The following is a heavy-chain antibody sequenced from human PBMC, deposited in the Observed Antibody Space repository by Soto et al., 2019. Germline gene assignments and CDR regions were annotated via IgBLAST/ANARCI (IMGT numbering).Heavy chain of an antibody. D-gene: IGHD5-18*01. CDR1: GGSISSSSYY. J-gene: IGHJ6*02. Sequence: SETLSLTCTVSGGSISSSSYYWGWIRQPPGKGLEWIGSIYYSGSTYYNPSLKSRVTISVDTSKNQFSLKLSSVTAADTAVYYCARQRTWIQKPGSPWRIYYYYGMDVWGQGTTVTVSS. CDR2: IYYSGST. CDR3: ARQRTWIQKPGSPWRIYYYYGMDV. V-gene: IGHV4-39*01.